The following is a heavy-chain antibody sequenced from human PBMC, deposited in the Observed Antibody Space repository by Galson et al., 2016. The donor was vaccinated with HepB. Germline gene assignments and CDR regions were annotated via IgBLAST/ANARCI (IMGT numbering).Heavy chain of an antibody. CDR3: ARLIATDDLYGVDV. CDR1: GDSVSSNSAA. D-gene: IGHD6-13*01. Sequence: CAISGDSVSSNSAAWNWIGQSPSRGLEWLGRTYYRSKWYNDYAVSVKGRITVSSDTSKNQFSLHLNSVTPEDTAVYYCARLIATDDLYGVDVWGQGTTVTVSS. V-gene: IGHV6-1*01. CDR2: TYYRSKWYN. J-gene: IGHJ6*02.